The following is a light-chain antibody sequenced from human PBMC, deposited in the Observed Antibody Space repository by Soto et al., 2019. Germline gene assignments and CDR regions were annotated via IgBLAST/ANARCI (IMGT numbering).Light chain of an antibody. CDR2: GAS. Sequence: EIVLTQSPGTLSLSPGEGATLSCRASQTVSSNYLAWYQQKPGQAPRLLIYGASSRATGIPDRFSGSGSGTGFTLTISRLETDDFAVYFCQQYGSSPFTFGPGTKVDIK. CDR1: QTVSSNY. V-gene: IGKV3-20*01. CDR3: QQYGSSPFT. J-gene: IGKJ3*01.